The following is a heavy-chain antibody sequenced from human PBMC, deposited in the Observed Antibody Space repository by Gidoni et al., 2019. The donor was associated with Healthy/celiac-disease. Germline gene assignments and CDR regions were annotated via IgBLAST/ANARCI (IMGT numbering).Heavy chain of an antibody. CDR1: GYTFTSYG. D-gene: IGHD3-3*01. J-gene: IGHJ3*02. Sequence: QVQLVQSGAEVKKPGASVKVSCKASGYTFTSYGISWARQAPGQGLEWMGWISAYNGNTNYAQKLQGRVTMTTDTSTSTAYMELRSLRSDDTAVYYCARDAIFGVVIPDDAFDIWGQGTMVTVSS. CDR2: ISAYNGNT. CDR3: ARDAIFGVVIPDDAFDI. V-gene: IGHV1-18*01.